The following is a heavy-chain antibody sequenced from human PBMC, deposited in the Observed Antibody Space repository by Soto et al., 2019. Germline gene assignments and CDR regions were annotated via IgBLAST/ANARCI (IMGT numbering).Heavy chain of an antibody. J-gene: IGHJ5*02. Sequence: PSETLSLTCTVSGGSISSYYWSWIRQPPGKGLEWIGYIYYSGSTNYNPSLKSRVTISVDTSKNQFSLKLSSVTAADTAVYYCARQEKYYDILTGYFNWFDPWGQGTLVTVSS. CDR1: GGSISSYY. CDR2: IYYSGST. D-gene: IGHD3-9*01. V-gene: IGHV4-59*01. CDR3: ARQEKYYDILTGYFNWFDP.